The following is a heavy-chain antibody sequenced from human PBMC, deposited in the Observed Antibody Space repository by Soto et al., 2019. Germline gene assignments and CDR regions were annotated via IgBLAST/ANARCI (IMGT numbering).Heavy chain of an antibody. V-gene: IGHV4-31*03. D-gene: IGHD6-13*01. J-gene: IGHJ4*02. CDR2: IYYSGST. CDR1: GCSISRGGYY. CDR3: ARSFGVGEAGPFDD. Sequence: TPSLTFTVPGCSISRGGYYWSWILQHPGKGLEWIGYIYYSGSTYYNPSLKSRVTISVDTSKNQFSLKLSSVTAADTAVYYCARSFGVGEAGPFDDWGQGTLVTVAS.